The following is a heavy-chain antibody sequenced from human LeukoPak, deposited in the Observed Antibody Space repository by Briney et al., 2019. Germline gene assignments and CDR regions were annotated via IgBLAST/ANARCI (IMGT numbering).Heavy chain of an antibody. J-gene: IGHJ6*02. D-gene: IGHD3-10*01. CDR3: ARVDYYGSGPYGMDV. CDR1: GGSFSGYY. V-gene: IGHV4-34*01. Sequence: SETLSLTCAVYGGSFSGYYWSWIRQPPGKGLEWIGEINHSGSTNYNPSLKSRVTISVDTSKNQFSLKLSSVTAADTAVYYCARVDYYGSGPYGMDVWGQGTTVTVSS. CDR2: INHSGST.